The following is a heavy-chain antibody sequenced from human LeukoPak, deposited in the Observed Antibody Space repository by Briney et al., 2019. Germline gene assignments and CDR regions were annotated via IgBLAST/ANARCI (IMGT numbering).Heavy chain of an antibody. Sequence: GGSLRLSCAASGFTFSSYAMSWVRQAPGEGLEWVSAISGSGGSTYYADSVKGRFTISRDNSKNTLYLQMNSLRAEDTAVYYCAKAGIRGSSSYKPDYWGQGTLVTVSS. CDR2: ISGSGGST. D-gene: IGHD6-6*01. CDR1: GFTFSSYA. V-gene: IGHV3-23*01. CDR3: AKAGIRGSSSYKPDY. J-gene: IGHJ4*02.